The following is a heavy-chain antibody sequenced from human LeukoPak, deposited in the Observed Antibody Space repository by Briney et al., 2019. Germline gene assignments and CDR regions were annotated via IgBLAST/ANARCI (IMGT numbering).Heavy chain of an antibody. CDR3: ARDFFEDRSVGRDSSSPFDY. D-gene: IGHD6-13*01. CDR1: GFALSDYD. CDR2: LLYDGSNR. V-gene: IGHV3-33*01. J-gene: IGHJ4*02. Sequence: PGGSLRLSCAASGFALSDYDMHWVRQAPGKGLEWVAVLLYDGSNRYYADSVKGRFTISRDSSKNTLYLQMNSLRAEDTAVYYCARDFFEDRSVGRDSSSPFDYWGQGTLVTVSS.